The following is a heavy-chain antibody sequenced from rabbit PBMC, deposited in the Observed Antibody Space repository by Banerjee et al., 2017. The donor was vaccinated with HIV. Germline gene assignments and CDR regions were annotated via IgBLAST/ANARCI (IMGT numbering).Heavy chain of an antibody. D-gene: IGHD1-1*01. CDR3: ARVPNNVGYWAL. CDR1: GFSFSNKYV. V-gene: IGHV1S40*01. Sequence: QSLEESGGDLVKPGASLTLTCTASGFSFSNKYVMCWVRQAPGKGLEWIACINSSSGNTVYATWARGRFTISKTSSTTVDLKMTSLTAADTATYFCARVPNNVGYWALWGQGTLVTVS. J-gene: IGHJ3*01. CDR2: INSSSGNT.